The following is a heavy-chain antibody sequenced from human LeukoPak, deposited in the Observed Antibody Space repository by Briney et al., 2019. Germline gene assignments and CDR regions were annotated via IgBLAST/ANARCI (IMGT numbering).Heavy chain of an antibody. D-gene: IGHD5-18*01. Sequence: GSSVKVSCKTSGGTFSSFAINWVRQAPGQGLGWMGGFIPVFGTPNYAQKFQDRLTITTDESTSTVYMELSSLRPEDTAVYYCASHVDTTMVRVYYYYYLDVWGTGTTVIVSS. CDR1: GGTFSSFA. J-gene: IGHJ6*03. CDR2: FIPVFGTP. CDR3: ASHVDTTMVRVYYYYYLDV. V-gene: IGHV1-69*05.